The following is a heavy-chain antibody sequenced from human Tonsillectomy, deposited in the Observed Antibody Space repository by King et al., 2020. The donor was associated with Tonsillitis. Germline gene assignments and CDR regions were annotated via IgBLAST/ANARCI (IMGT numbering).Heavy chain of an antibody. CDR1: GFNVNTKY. Sequence: VQLVESGGGLIQPGGSLRLSCAASGFNVNTKYMSWVRQAPGRALEWVSAIYSGGTPYYAKSVRGRITISRDTSKNTLYLQMNSLKGDDTAVYYRAREGDDYVWGSYRSFGYWGQGTLVTVSS. CDR3: AREGDDYVWGSYRSFGY. D-gene: IGHD3-16*01. J-gene: IGHJ4*02. CDR2: IYSGGTP. V-gene: IGHV3-53*01.